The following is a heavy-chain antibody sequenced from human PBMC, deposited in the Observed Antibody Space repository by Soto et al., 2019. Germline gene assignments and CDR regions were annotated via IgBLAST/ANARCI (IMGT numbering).Heavy chain of an antibody. J-gene: IGHJ4*02. CDR3: ARPDGTTGTTALDY. CDR2: INHSGST. CDR1: GGSFSGYY. D-gene: IGHD1-1*01. Sequence: QVQLQQWGAGLLKPSETLSLTCAVYGGSFSGYYWSWIRQPPGKGLEWIGEINHSGSTNYNPSLKSRVTISVDTSKNQFSLKLSSVTAADTAVYYCARPDGTTGTTALDYWGQGTLVTVSS. V-gene: IGHV4-34*01.